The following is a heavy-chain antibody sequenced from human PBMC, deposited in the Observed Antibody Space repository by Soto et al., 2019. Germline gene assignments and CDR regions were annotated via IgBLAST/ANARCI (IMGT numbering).Heavy chain of an antibody. J-gene: IGHJ4*02. CDR3: ARAPLAAAHPFSLYSSSQNLYFDY. Sequence: QVQLVESGGGVVQPGRSLRLSCAASGFTFSSYAMHWVRQAPGKGLEWVAVISYDGSNKYYADSVKGRFTISRDNSKNTLYLQMNSLRAEDTAVYYCARAPLAAAHPFSLYSSSQNLYFDYWGQGTLVTVSS. CDR2: ISYDGSNK. V-gene: IGHV3-30-3*01. D-gene: IGHD6-13*01. CDR1: GFTFSSYA.